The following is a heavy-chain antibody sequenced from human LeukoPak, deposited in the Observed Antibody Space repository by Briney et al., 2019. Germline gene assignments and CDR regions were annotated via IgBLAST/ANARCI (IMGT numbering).Heavy chain of an antibody. CDR2: INGDGRDT. Sequence: GGSLRLSCAASGFTFSSNAMTWVRQAPGKGLVWVSRINGDGRDTTYVDSVKGRFTISRDNAKNTLYLQMNSLRVDDTAVYYCVGTSGYTSGWSGLRDWGRGTLVTVSS. J-gene: IGHJ4*02. CDR1: GFTFSSNA. V-gene: IGHV3-74*01. D-gene: IGHD6-19*01. CDR3: VGTSGYTSGWSGLRD.